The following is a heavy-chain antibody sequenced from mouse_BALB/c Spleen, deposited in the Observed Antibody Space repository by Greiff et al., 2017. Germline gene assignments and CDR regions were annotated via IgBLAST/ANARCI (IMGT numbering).Heavy chain of an antibody. Sequence: EVKLMESGGGLVKPGGSLKLSCAASGFTFSDYYMYWVRQTPEKRLEWVATISDGGSYTYYPDSVKGRFTISRDNAKNNLYLQMSSLKSEDTAMYYCARANGNYAMDYWGQGTSVTVSS. CDR2: ISDGGSYT. V-gene: IGHV5-4*02. CDR3: ARANGNYAMDY. D-gene: IGHD2-1*01. J-gene: IGHJ4*01. CDR1: GFTFSDYY.